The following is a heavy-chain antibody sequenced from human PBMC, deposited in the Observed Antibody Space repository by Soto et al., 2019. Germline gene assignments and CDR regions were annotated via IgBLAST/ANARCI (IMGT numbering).Heavy chain of an antibody. Sequence: ASVKVSCKASGYTFTGYYMHWVRQAPGQGLEWMGWINPNSGGTNYAQKFQGRVTMTRDTSISTAYMELSRLRSDDTAVYYCARGRVGYGGISGYDAFDLWGQGTMVTVS. J-gene: IGHJ3*01. CDR3: ARGRVGYGGISGYDAFDL. D-gene: IGHD4-17*01. CDR2: INPNSGGT. CDR1: GYTFTGYY. V-gene: IGHV1-2*02.